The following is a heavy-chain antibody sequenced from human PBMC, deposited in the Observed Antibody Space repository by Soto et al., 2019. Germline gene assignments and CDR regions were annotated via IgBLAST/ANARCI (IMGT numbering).Heavy chain of an antibody. J-gene: IGHJ4*02. Sequence: PSETLSLTCTVSGGSISSSSYYWGWIRQPPGKGLEWIGSIYYSGSTYYNPSLKSRVTISVDTSKNQFSLKLSSVTAADTAVYYCAHVAAQGGFAYWGQGTLVTVSS. D-gene: IGHD2-15*01. CDR1: GGSISSSSYY. CDR2: IYYSGST. CDR3: AHVAAQGGFAY. V-gene: IGHV4-39*01.